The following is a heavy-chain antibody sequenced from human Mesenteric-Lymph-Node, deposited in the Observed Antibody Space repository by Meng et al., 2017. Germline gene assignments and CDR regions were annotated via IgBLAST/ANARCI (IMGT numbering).Heavy chain of an antibody. D-gene: IGHD1-26*01. CDR2: IFHSGST. Sequence: VQLQESGPGLVKPSGTLPLTCAVSGGSIISSVWWSWVRQSPGKGLEWIGEIFHSGSTQYNPSLKSRATISVDKSKNQFTLKLTSLTAADTATYYCARFDISTSGRGDYWGQGILVTVSS. CDR3: ARFDISTSGRGDY. V-gene: IGHV4-4*02. CDR1: GGSIISSVW. J-gene: IGHJ4*02.